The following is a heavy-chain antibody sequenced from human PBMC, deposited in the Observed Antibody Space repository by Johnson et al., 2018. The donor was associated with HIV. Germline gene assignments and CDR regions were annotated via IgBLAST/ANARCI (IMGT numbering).Heavy chain of an antibody. CDR1: GSLFSSYA. V-gene: IGHV3-33*06. CDR2: IWNDGSNK. CDR3: AKDIGDGYNRWGGLDI. J-gene: IGHJ3*02. Sequence: QVQLVESGGGVVRPGTSLRLSCAASGSLFSSYAMHWVRQAPGKGLEWVTLIWNDGSNKYYTDSVKGRFTISRDNSKNTMYLQMNSLRAEDTAVYYCAKDIGDGYNRWGGLDIWGQGTMVTASS. D-gene: IGHD5-24*01.